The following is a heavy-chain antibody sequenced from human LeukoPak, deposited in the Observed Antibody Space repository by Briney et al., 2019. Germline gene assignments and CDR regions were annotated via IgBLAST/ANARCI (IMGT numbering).Heavy chain of an antibody. CDR2: IYSGGST. J-gene: IGHJ3*02. CDR3: ARVGLPDAFDI. D-gene: IGHD3/OR15-3a*01. CDR1: GFTFISYW. V-gene: IGHV3-53*01. Sequence: GGSLRLSCAASGFTFISYWMHWVRQAPGKGLEWVSVIYSGGSTYYADSVKGRFTISRDNSKNTLYLQMNSLRAEDTAVYYCARVGLPDAFDIWGQGTMVTVSS.